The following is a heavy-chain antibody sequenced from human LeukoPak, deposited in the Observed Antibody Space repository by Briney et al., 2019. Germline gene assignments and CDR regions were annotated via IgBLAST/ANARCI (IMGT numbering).Heavy chain of an antibody. Sequence: GESLKISCKGSEYSFTTHWIGWVRQMPGKGLDWMGIIFPGDSDTTYSPSFQGQVTISADTSTSTAYLQWNSLKASDTAIYYCATSESQTRFDYWGQGTLVTVSS. CDR3: ATSESQTRFDY. CDR2: IFPGDSDT. CDR1: EYSFTTHW. V-gene: IGHV5-51*01. D-gene: IGHD1/OR15-1a*01. J-gene: IGHJ4*02.